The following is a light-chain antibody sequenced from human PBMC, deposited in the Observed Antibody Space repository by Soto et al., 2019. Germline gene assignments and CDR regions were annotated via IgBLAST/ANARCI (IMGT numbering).Light chain of an antibody. V-gene: IGKV3D-7*01. J-gene: IGKJ1*01. CDR2: GAS. Sequence: EIVVTQSPGTLSLSPGERASLSCRAGQSIDSNYLSWYQQKPGQAPRLIISGASTRATGTPARFIGSGSGTEFTLTISSLQSEDFAVYYCQHYNNWPPWTFGQGTKVDIK. CDR3: QHYNNWPPWT. CDR1: QSIDSNY.